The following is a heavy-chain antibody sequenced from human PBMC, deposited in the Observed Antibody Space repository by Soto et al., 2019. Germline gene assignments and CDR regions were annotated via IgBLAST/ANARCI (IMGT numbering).Heavy chain of an antibody. CDR3: ARDLVLYGLDV. Sequence: QVQLVQSGAEVKKPGSSVKVSCKAVGGTFSTYSFSWVRRAPGQGLEWMGGIFPNFGTPNYAQKFQGRVTLTADKSTSTAYMELRSLRSEDTAVYYCARDLVLYGLDVWGQGTTVTVSS. D-gene: IGHD6-13*01. CDR2: IFPNFGTP. J-gene: IGHJ6*02. CDR1: GGTFSTYS. V-gene: IGHV1-69*06.